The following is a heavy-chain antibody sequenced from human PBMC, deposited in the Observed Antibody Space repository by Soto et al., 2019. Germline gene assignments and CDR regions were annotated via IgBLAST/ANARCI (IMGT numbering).Heavy chain of an antibody. J-gene: IGHJ6*02. D-gene: IGHD2-15*01. Sequence: GGSLRLSCAASGFTFSSYGMHWVRQAPGKGLEWVAVIWYDGSNKYYADSVKGRFTISRDNSKNTLYLQMNSLRAEDTAVYYCARAGYCSGGSCYSRYYYGMDVWGQGTTVTVSS. CDR1: GFTFSSYG. CDR3: ARAGYCSGGSCYSRYYYGMDV. CDR2: IWYDGSNK. V-gene: IGHV3-33*01.